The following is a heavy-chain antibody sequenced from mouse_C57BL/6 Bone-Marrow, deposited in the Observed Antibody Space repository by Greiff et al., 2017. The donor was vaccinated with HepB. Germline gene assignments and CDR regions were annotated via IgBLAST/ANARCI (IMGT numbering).Heavy chain of an antibody. V-gene: IGHV5-12*01. CDR2: ISNGGGST. Sequence: EVHLVESGGGLVKPGGSLKLSCAASGFTFSDYYMYWVRQTPEKRLEWVAYISNGGGSTYYPDTVKGRFTISRDNAKNTLYLQMSRLKSEDTAMYYCASLFITTVVADAMDYWGQGTSVTVSS. CDR1: GFTFSDYY. J-gene: IGHJ4*01. D-gene: IGHD1-1*01. CDR3: ASLFITTVVADAMDY.